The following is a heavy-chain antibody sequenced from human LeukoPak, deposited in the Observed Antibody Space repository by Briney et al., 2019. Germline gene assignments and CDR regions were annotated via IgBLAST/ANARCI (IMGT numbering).Heavy chain of an antibody. D-gene: IGHD3-10*01. CDR3: ARSIPFDYYGSGSYYTLGY. J-gene: IGHJ4*02. CDR2: ISAYNGNT. V-gene: IGHV1-18*01. Sequence: GASVKVSCKASGYTFTSYGISWVRQAPGQGLEWMGWISAYNGNTNYAQKLQGRVTMTTDTSTSTAHMELRSLRSDDTAVYYCARSIPFDYYGSGSYYTLGYWGQGTLVTVSS. CDR1: GYTFTSYG.